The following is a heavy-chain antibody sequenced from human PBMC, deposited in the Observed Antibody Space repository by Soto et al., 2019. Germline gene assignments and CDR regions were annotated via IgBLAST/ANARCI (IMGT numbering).Heavy chain of an antibody. D-gene: IGHD1-1*01. CDR1: GYGFTTYG. CDR2: ISAHNGNT. J-gene: IGHJ4*02. CDR3: ARGRYGDY. V-gene: IGHV1-18*01. Sequence: QVHLVQSGAEVKKPGASVKVSCKGSGYGFTTYGITWVRQGPGQGLEWMAWISAHNGNTNYAQKLQGRVTVTRDTSTSTAYMELRSLRSDDTAVYYCARGRYGDYWGQGALVTVSS.